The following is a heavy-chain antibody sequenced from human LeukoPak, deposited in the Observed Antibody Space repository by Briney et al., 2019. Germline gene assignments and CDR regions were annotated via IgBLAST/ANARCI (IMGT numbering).Heavy chain of an antibody. V-gene: IGHV3-7*01. Sequence: PGGSLRLSCAASAFTFSSYWMTWVRQAPGKGLEWVANIKEDGSEKYYVDSVKGRFTISRDNAKNSLYLQMNSLRAEDTAVYYCARGGYSGSWYISRDYWGQGTLVTVSS. D-gene: IGHD6-13*01. CDR1: AFTFSSYW. CDR2: IKEDGSEK. CDR3: ARGGYSGSWYISRDY. J-gene: IGHJ4*02.